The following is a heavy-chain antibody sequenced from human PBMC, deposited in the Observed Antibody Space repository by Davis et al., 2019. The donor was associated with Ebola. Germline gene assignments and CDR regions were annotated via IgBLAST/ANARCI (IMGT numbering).Heavy chain of an antibody. J-gene: IGHJ6*02. CDR3: AKDRCSSRRCQDFYYGMDV. Sequence: GESLKISCVVSGFAFGSYGMHWVRQAPGKGLEWVAIISYDGSSKYHADSVEGRFTISRDNSKETLYLQVNSLRAEDTAVYYCAKDRCSSRRCQDFYYGMDVWGQGTTVTVCS. V-gene: IGHV3-30*18. CDR2: ISYDGSSK. CDR1: GFAFGSYG. D-gene: IGHD2-2*01.